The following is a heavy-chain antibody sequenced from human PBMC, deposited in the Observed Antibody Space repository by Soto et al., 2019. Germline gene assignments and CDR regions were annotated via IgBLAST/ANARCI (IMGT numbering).Heavy chain of an antibody. CDR2: INAGNGNT. Sequence: GASVKVSCKASGYTFTSYAMHWVRQAPGQRLEWMGWINAGNGNTKYSQKFQGRVTITRDTSASTACMELSSLRSEDTAVYYCARDVSGTTGRPNWFDPWGQGTLVNVSS. D-gene: IGHD1-1*01. V-gene: IGHV1-3*01. J-gene: IGHJ5*02. CDR1: GYTFTSYA. CDR3: ARDVSGTTGRPNWFDP.